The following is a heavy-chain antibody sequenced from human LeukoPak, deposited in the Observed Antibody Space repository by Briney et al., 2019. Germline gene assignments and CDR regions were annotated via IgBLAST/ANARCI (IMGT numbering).Heavy chain of an antibody. CDR2: IYHSGST. Sequence: SETLSLTCAVSGGSISSSNWWSWVRQPPGKGLEWIGEIYHSGSTNYNPSLKSRVTISVDKSKNQFSLKLSSVTAADTAVYYCARDYPKYYASDYFYYMDVWGKGTTVTVSS. V-gene: IGHV4-4*02. D-gene: IGHD3-10*01. J-gene: IGHJ6*03. CDR3: ARDYPKYYASDYFYYMDV. CDR1: GGSISSSNW.